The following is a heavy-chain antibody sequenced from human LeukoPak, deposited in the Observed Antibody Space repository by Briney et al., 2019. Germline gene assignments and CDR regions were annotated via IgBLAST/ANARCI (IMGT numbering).Heavy chain of an antibody. D-gene: IGHD3-10*01. J-gene: IGHJ4*02. V-gene: IGHV3-23*01. CDR2: ITGSGIDM. CDR1: GFTLSSYC. CDR3: VFGVRGIIPNPFDY. Sequence: PGGSLRLSCAASGFTLSSYCMSWVRLAPGRGQELVSGITGSGIDMEYADSVKGRFTVSTDNSKSTLYLQMTSLRAEDTAVYYCVFGVRGIIPNPFDYWGQGTLVTVSS.